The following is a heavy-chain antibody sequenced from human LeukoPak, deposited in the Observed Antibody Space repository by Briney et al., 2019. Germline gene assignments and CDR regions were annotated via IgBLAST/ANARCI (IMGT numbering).Heavy chain of an antibody. V-gene: IGHV4-59*01. D-gene: IGHD2-2*02. CDR3: AREGNIVVVPAAIRGSWFDP. CDR2: IYYSGST. CDR1: GGSISSYY. J-gene: IGHJ5*02. Sequence: SETLSLTCTVSGGSISSYYWSWIRQPPGKGLEWIGYIYYSGSTNYNPSLKSRVTISVDTSKNQFSLKLSSVTAADTAVYYCAREGNIVVVPAAIRGSWFDPWGQGTLVTVSS.